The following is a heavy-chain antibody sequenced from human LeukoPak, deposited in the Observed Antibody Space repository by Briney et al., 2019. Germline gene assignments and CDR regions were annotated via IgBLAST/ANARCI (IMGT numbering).Heavy chain of an antibody. J-gene: IGHJ4*02. CDR2: IIPIFGIA. Sequence: VASVKVSCKASGGTFTSYAISWVRQAPGQGLEWMGRIIPIFGIANYAQKFQGRVTITADKSTSTAYMELSSLRSEDTAVYYCARDSSAYYGEGNFDYWGQGTLASVSS. D-gene: IGHD3-22*01. CDR3: ARDSSAYYGEGNFDY. CDR1: GGTFTSYA. V-gene: IGHV1-69*04.